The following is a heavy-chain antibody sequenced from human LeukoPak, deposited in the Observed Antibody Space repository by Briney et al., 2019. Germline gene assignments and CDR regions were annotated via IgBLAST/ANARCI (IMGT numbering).Heavy chain of an antibody. D-gene: IGHD6-6*01. Sequence: AQSLRLACPPSTLTFSSYAMSCVRQAHEDWLEWVSAISGSAGRTYYADAVKGRFTIYSDNSNNTLYLKMTSLRAADTDVSYSAKGLGTSSSEDYWGQGTLVIVSS. J-gene: IGHJ4*02. V-gene: IGHV3-23*01. CDR1: TLTFSSYA. CDR2: ISGSAGRT. CDR3: AKGLGTSSSEDY.